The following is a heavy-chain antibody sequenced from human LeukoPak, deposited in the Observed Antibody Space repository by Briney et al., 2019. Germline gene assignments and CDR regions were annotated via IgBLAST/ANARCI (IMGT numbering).Heavy chain of an antibody. J-gene: IGHJ4*02. Sequence: ASVKVSCKASQYTFTRYYMHWMPQAPGQGLEWMGWINPKSGGTKYAQKFQGRVTMTRDTSISTAYMELSSLRSDDTAVYYCAIEDSGSWVGVYWGQGTLVTVSS. CDR2: INPKSGGT. CDR1: QYTFTRYY. D-gene: IGHD1-26*01. V-gene: IGHV1-2*02. CDR3: AIEDSGSWVGVY.